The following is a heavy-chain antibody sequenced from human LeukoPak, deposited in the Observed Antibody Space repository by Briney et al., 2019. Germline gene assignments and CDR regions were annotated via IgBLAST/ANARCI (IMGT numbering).Heavy chain of an antibody. CDR1: GYTFTGYY. CDR3: AREEHCSGGSCYAFDY. D-gene: IGHD2-15*01. Sequence: GASVKVSCKASGYTFTGYYMHWVRQAPGQGLEWMGWINPNSGGTNYAQKFQGRVTMTRDTFISTAYMELSRLRSDDTAVYYCAREEHCSGGSCYAFDYWGQGTLVTVSS. J-gene: IGHJ4*02. CDR2: INPNSGGT. V-gene: IGHV1-2*02.